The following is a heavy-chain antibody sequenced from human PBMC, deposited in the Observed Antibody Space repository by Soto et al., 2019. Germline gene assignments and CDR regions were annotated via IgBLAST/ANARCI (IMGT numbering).Heavy chain of an antibody. D-gene: IGHD2-2*01. V-gene: IGHV4-59*08. CDR3: ARARCSSTSCYSRMPYYYYMDV. CDR2: FYYSGST. J-gene: IGHJ6*03. Sequence: QVQLQESGPGLVKPSETLSLTCTVSGGSISSYYWSWIRQPPGKGMEWIGYFYYSGSTDYNPSLKSRVTISVDTSKNQFSLKLSSVTAADTAVYYCARARCSSTSCYSRMPYYYYMDVWGAGTTVTVSS. CDR1: GGSISSYY.